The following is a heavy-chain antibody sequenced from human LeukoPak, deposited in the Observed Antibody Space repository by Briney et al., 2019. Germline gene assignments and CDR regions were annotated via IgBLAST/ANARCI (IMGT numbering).Heavy chain of an antibody. CDR2: IYSGGST. CDR1: GFTVSSNY. D-gene: IGHD2-2*01. J-gene: IGHJ5*02. Sequence: PGGSLRLSCAASGFTVSSNYMSWVRQAPGKGLEWVSVIYSGGSTYYADSVKGRFTISRDNAKNSLYLQMNSLRAEDTAVYYCAREYCSSTSCYAGYNWFDPWGQGTLVTVSS. V-gene: IGHV3-66*01. CDR3: AREYCSSTSCYAGYNWFDP.